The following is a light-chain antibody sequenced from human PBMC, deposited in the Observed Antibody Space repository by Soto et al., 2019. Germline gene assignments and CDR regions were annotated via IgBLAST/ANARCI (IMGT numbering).Light chain of an antibody. V-gene: IGKV3-20*01. CDR1: QSVSSSY. CDR3: QQYDSSHSWT. J-gene: IGKJ1*01. CDR2: GAS. Sequence: EIVLTQSPGTLSLSPGERATLSCRASQSVSSSYLAWYQQKPGQAPRLLIDGASSRGTGIPDRFSGSGPGTDFTLTISRLEPEDFAVYYCQQYDSSHSWTFGQGTRVEI.